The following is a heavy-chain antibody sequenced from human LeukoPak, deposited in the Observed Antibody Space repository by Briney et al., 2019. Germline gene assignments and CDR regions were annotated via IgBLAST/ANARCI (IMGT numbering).Heavy chain of an antibody. Sequence: ASVKVSCKASGYTFTSYGISWVRHAHGQGLERMGWISAYNGNTNYAQKLQGRVTMTTDTSTSTAYMELRSMRSDDTAVYYCASRGSISGRYDFDYWGQGTLVTVSS. D-gene: IGHD1-26*01. CDR3: ASRGSISGRYDFDY. V-gene: IGHV1-18*01. CDR1: GYTFTSYG. CDR2: ISAYNGNT. J-gene: IGHJ4*02.